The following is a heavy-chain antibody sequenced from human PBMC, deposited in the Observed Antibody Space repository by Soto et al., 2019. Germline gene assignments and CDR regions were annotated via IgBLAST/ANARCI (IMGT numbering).Heavy chain of an antibody. V-gene: IGHV4-59*08. D-gene: IGHD3-16*01. CDR1: GGSISSYY. Sequence: SETLSLTCTVSGGSISSYYWSWIRQPPGKGLEWIGYIYYSGSTNYNPSLKSRVTISVDTSKNQFSLKLSSVTAADTAVYYCARRGLTGDYYYYMDVWGKGTTVTVSS. J-gene: IGHJ6*03. CDR3: ARRGLTGDYYYYMDV. CDR2: IYYSGST.